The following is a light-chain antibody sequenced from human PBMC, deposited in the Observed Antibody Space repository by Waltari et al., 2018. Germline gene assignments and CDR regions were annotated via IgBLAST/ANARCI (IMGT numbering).Light chain of an antibody. CDR1: QSITSH. CDR2: TAS. J-gene: IGKJ2*01. Sequence: DIQMTQAPSSLSASVGDRVTMTCRASQSITSHLNWFQQQPGKAPKLLIHTASSLQSGVPSRFSCSGSGTHFTLTITSLQPEDFATYFCQQSYIPPYTFGQGTKLEIK. CDR3: QQSYIPPYT. V-gene: IGKV1-39*01.